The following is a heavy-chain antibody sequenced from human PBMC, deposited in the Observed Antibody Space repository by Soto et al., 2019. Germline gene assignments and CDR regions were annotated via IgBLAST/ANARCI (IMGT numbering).Heavy chain of an antibody. CDR1: GYTFTSYA. V-gene: IGHV1-3*01. CDR3: VRCWGTGDGSDLGYNWFNP. Sequence: ASVKVSCKASGYTFTSYAMHWVRQAPGQRLEWMGWINAGNGNTKYSQKFQGRFTISRDNSKNTLYLQMNSLRTDDTAVYYCVRCWGTGDGSDLGYNWFNPWGQGTLVTVSS. D-gene: IGHD3-16*01. CDR2: INAGNGNT. J-gene: IGHJ5*02.